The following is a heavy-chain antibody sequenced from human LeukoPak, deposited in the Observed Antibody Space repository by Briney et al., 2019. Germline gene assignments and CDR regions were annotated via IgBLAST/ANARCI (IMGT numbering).Heavy chain of an antibody. Sequence: GGSLRLSCAASGFTFSIYEMNWVRQAPGKGLEWVSSSSGSTIYYADSVKGRFTISRDNAKNSLYLQMNSLRAEDTAIYYCAREGSSGLDYWGQGTLVTVSS. D-gene: IGHD6-19*01. J-gene: IGHJ4*02. CDR3: AREGSSGLDY. CDR1: GFTFSIYE. V-gene: IGHV3-48*03. CDR2: SSSGSTI.